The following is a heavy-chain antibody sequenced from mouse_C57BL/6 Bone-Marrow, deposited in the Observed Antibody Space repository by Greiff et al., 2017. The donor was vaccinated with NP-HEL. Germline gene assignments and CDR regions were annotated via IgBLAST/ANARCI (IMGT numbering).Heavy chain of an antibody. Sequence: EVKLVESEGGLVQPGSSMKLSCTASGFTFSDYYMAWVRQVPEKGLEWVANINYDGSSTYYLDSLKSRFIISRDNEKNILYLQMSSLKSEDTATYYCAREGGLRRRTYAMDYWGQGTSVTGSS. CDR1: GFTFSDYY. J-gene: IGHJ4*01. CDR2: INYDGSST. V-gene: IGHV5-16*01. CDR3: AREGGLRRRTYAMDY. D-gene: IGHD2-4*01.